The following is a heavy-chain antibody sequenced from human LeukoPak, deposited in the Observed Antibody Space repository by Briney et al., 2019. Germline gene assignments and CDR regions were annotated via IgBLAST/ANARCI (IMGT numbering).Heavy chain of an antibody. Sequence: PGGSLRLSCAASGFTVSSNYMSWVRQAPGKGLEWVSAISGSGGNTYYADSVKGRFTISRDHSKNTLDLQMNSLRAEDTAVYYCAKNIAAAATGGYFDYWGQGTLVTVSS. CDR3: AKNIAAAATGGYFDY. CDR2: ISGSGGNT. CDR1: GFTVSSNY. V-gene: IGHV3-23*01. D-gene: IGHD6-13*01. J-gene: IGHJ4*02.